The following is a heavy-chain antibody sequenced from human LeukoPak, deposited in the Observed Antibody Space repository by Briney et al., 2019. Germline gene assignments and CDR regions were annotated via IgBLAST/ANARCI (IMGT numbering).Heavy chain of an antibody. V-gene: IGHV1-69*13. CDR1: GGTFSSYA. Sequence: GASVKVSCKASGGTFSSYAISWVRQAPGQGLEWMGGIIPIFGTANYAQKFQGRVTITADESTSTAYMELSSLRSEDTAVYYCARDIEDIVVVPAAIRGPGNYYGMGVWGQGTTVTVSS. CDR3: ARDIEDIVVVPAAIRGPGNYYGMGV. J-gene: IGHJ6*02. D-gene: IGHD2-2*01. CDR2: IIPIFGTA.